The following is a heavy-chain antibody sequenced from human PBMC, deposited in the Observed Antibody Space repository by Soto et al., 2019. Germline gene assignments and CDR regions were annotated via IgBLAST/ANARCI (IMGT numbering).Heavy chain of an antibody. CDR3: ARESEDLTSNFDY. CDR2: IRGYNGDT. J-gene: IGHJ4*02. Sequence: ASVKVSCKTSGYTFINFGITWVRQAPGQGLEWVGKIRGYNGDTNCAPKLQGRVTMTTDTSTSTAYLELRTLRSDDTAVYYCARESEDLTSNFDYWGQGTLVPVSS. CDR1: GYTFINFG. V-gene: IGHV1-18*04.